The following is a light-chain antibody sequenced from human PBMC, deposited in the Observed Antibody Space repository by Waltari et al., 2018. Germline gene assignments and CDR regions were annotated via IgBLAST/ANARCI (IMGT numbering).Light chain of an antibody. CDR3: ISYAGSHNLGYV. Sequence: QSALTQPPSASGSPGTPVPISCPAPSRALGGTNHVSLYHQHPGKTPKVILYEVTERPSGVPDRFSGSKSGNTAYLTVSGLQAEDEADYYCISYAGSHNLGYVFGTGTRVTVL. J-gene: IGLJ1*01. CDR2: EVT. CDR1: SRALGGTNH. V-gene: IGLV2-8*01.